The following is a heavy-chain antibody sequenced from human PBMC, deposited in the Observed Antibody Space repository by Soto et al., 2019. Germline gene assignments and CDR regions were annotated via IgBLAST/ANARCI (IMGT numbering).Heavy chain of an antibody. CDR3: ARGNYYDSSGYYYSPRLFDY. CDR1: GFTFSSYA. V-gene: IGHV3-30-3*01. Sequence: QVQLVESGGGVVQPGRSLRLSCAASGFTFSSYAMHWVRQAPGKGLEWVAVISYDGSNKYYADSVKGRFTISRDNSKNTLYLQMNSLRAEDTAVYYCARGNYYDSSGYYYSPRLFDYWGQGTLVTVSS. J-gene: IGHJ4*02. CDR2: ISYDGSNK. D-gene: IGHD3-22*01.